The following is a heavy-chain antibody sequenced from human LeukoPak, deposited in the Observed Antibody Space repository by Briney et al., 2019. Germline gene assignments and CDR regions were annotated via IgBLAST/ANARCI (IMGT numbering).Heavy chain of an antibody. CDR3: VRVPFTDYHYYYMDV. J-gene: IGHJ6*03. CDR1: GGSISSGGYY. V-gene: IGHV4-31*03. Sequence: PSETLSLTCTVSGGSISSGGYYWSWIRQHPGKGLEWIGYIYYSGGTYYNPSLKSRVTISVDTSKNQFSLKLSSVTAADTAVYYCVRVPFTDYHYYYMDVWGKGTTVTVSS. CDR2: IYYSGGT.